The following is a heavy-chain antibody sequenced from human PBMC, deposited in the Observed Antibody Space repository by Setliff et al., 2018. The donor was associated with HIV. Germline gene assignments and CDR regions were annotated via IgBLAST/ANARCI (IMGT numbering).Heavy chain of an antibody. Sequence: GASVKVSCKPSGYTFTNYDINWVRQAAGQGLEWMGWMNPDSRNTGYAQRFEGSVTLTADESTSIAYMELNSLRSEDTAVYYCARGRASGSANSGWGQGTLVTVSS. CDR1: GYTFTNYD. CDR2: MNPDSRNT. V-gene: IGHV1-8*03. D-gene: IGHD7-27*01. J-gene: IGHJ4*02. CDR3: ARGRASGSANSG.